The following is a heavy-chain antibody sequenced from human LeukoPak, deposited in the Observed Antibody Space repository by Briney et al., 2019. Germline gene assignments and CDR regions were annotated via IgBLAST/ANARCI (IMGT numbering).Heavy chain of an antibody. V-gene: IGHV3-48*02. CDR3: ARGTWDGDRTFDI. CDR1: GFTFSSYS. D-gene: IGHD5-24*01. CDR2: ISGTSSII. J-gene: IGHJ3*02. Sequence: GGPLRLSCAASGFTFSSYSMNWVRQAPGKGLEWISYISGTSSIIYYTPSVKGRFTISRDNGKSSLYLQMNSLRDDDTAVYFCARGTWDGDRTFDIWGQGAMVTVSS.